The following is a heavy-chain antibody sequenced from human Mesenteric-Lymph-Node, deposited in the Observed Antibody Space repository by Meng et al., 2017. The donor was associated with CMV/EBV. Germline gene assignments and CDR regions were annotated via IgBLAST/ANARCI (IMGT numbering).Heavy chain of an antibody. CDR2: ISDSGATV. Sequence: GGSLRLSCTVSGFTFTDYYMSWIRQAPGKGLEWISYISDSGATVHYVDSVRGRFTISRDNAKNSLYLQMNSLRAEDTAVYYCARERITMIVVARHFDIWGQGTMVTVSS. CDR3: ARERITMIVVARHFDI. CDR1: GFTFTDYY. J-gene: IGHJ3*02. D-gene: IGHD3-22*01. V-gene: IGHV3-11*04.